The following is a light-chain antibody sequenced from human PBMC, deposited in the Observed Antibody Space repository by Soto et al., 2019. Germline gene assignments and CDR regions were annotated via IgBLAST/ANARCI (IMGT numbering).Light chain of an antibody. Sequence: DIQMTQSPSTLSASVGDRVTITCRASQSIGSWLAWYQQKPGKAPKLLIYDASSLENGVPSRFSGSGSGTEFTLTSSSPQPDDFATYYCQHYNSYLTFGGGTKVEIK. V-gene: IGKV1-5*01. CDR3: QHYNSYLT. CDR2: DAS. CDR1: QSIGSW. J-gene: IGKJ4*01.